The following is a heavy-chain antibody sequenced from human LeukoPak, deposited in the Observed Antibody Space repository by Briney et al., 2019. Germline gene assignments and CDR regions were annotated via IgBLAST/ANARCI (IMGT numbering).Heavy chain of an antibody. J-gene: IGHJ6*02. CDR1: GFTFSSYG. Sequence: GGSLRLSCAASGFTFSSYGMHWVRQAPGKGLEWVAVIWYDGSNKYYADSVKGRFTISRDNSKNTLYLQMNSLRAEDTAVYYCARATPSIAVAGTSSKDYYYYGMDVWGQGTTVTVSS. CDR2: IWYDGSNK. V-gene: IGHV3-33*01. D-gene: IGHD6-19*01. CDR3: ARATPSIAVAGTSSKDYYYYGMDV.